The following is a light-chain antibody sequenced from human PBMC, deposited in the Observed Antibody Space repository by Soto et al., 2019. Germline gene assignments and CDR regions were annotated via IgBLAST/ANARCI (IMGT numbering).Light chain of an antibody. CDR2: AAS. CDR3: QQYGGSPFT. Sequence: EIVLTQSPGTLSLSPGERATLSCRASQSVSVNSLAWYQQKGGQAPRLLIYAASTRATGVADRFSGTGSGTDFALTISRLETDDSAVYYGQQYGGSPFTFGPGTKVDIK. V-gene: IGKV3-20*01. CDR1: QSVSVNS. J-gene: IGKJ3*01.